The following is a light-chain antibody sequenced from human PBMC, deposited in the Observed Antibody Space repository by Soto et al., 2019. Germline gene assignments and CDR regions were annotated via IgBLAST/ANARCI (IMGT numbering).Light chain of an antibody. Sequence: EIVMTQSPDSLAVSLGERASIHCKSSQSVLYSSNNKNYLAWYQQKPGQPPKLLIYWASTRESGVPDRFSGSGSGTDFTLTISSLQPDDFATYYCQQYSIYWTFGQGTKVDIK. CDR2: WAS. CDR3: QQYSIYWT. V-gene: IGKV4-1*01. CDR1: QSVLYSSNNKNY. J-gene: IGKJ1*01.